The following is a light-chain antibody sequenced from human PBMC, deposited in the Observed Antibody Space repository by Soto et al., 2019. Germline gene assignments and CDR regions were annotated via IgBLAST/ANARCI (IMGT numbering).Light chain of an antibody. J-gene: IGKJ5*01. CDR2: GAS. CDR3: QQYGRPPRAT. V-gene: IGKV3-20*01. CDR1: QSVSSSY. Sequence: EIVLTQSPGTLSLSPGERATLSCRASQSVSSSYLAWCQQKPGQAPRLLIYGASSRANGIPDRFSGGGSGTDFTLSISKVEPEDFAVYYCQQYGRPPRATFGQGTRLEIK.